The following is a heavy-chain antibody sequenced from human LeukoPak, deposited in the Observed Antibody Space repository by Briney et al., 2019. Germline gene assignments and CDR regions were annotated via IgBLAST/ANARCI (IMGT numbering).Heavy chain of an antibody. CDR2: IYYTGSR. V-gene: IGHV4-4*02. CDR3: ARAVHPQRVPVKDAYGLDV. CDR1: GASISSSDW. J-gene: IGHJ6*02. Sequence: SETLSLTCVVSGASISSSDWWSWVRQSPVKGLEWIGEIYYTGSRNYNPSLKSRVAMSVDTSKNQFSLELTSVTAADTAEYYCARAVHPQRVPVKDAYGLDVWGQGTTVTVSS. D-gene: IGHD2-8*02.